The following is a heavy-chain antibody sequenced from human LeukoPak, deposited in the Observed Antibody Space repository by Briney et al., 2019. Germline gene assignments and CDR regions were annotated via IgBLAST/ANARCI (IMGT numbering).Heavy chain of an antibody. D-gene: IGHD2-15*01. CDR3: ASDRIEVDAFDI. CDR1: GGSISSGSYF. Sequence: PSQTLSLTCTVSGGSISSGSYFWSWIRQPAGKGLEWIGRIYTSGSTNYNPSLKSRVTISVDTSKNQFSLKLNSVTAADTAVYYCASDRIEVDAFDIWGQGTMVTVSS. J-gene: IGHJ3*02. V-gene: IGHV4-61*02. CDR2: IYTSGST.